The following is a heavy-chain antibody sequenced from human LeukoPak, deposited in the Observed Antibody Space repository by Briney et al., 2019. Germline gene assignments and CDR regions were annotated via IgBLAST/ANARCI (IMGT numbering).Heavy chain of an antibody. V-gene: IGHV3-21*01. J-gene: IGHJ4*02. D-gene: IGHD3-16*02. Sequence: PGGSLRLSCAASGFTLSSLAMHWVRQAPGKGLEWASSSGTRSGTKYYADSVMSRFTISRDSAMNSVSLQINSLRAEDTAVYYCLLQMTYGELSDPDFRGQGTLVTDSS. CDR3: LLQMTYGELSDPDF. CDR1: GFTLSSLA. CDR2: SGTRSGTK.